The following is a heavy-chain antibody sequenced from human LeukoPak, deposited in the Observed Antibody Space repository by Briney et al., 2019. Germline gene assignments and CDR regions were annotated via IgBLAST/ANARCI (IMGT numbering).Heavy chain of an antibody. CDR3: ARDRIPFHY. D-gene: IGHD5-18*01. CDR1: GFTFNDYY. CDR2: ISNSGRTI. V-gene: IGHV3-11*01. J-gene: IGHJ4*02. Sequence: GGSLRLSCAASGFTFNDYYMGWIRQAPGKGLEWVSYISNSGRTIYYADSVKGRFTISRDNAKNSLDLQMNSLRVEDTAVYFCARDRIPFHYWGQGILVTVSS.